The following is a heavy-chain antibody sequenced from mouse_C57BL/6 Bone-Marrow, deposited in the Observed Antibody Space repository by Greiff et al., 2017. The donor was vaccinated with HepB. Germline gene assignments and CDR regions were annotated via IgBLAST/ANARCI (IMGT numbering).Heavy chain of an antibody. Sequence: QVQLQQPGAELVKPGASVKLSCKASGYTFTSYWMHWVKQRPGQGLEWIGMIHPNSGSTNYNEKFKSKATLTVDKSSSTAYMQLSSLTSEDSAVYYCASKIYYGNYGDYWGQGTTLTVSS. CDR1: GYTFTSYW. CDR2: IHPNSGST. CDR3: ASKIYYGNYGDY. V-gene: IGHV1-64*01. J-gene: IGHJ2*01. D-gene: IGHD2-1*01.